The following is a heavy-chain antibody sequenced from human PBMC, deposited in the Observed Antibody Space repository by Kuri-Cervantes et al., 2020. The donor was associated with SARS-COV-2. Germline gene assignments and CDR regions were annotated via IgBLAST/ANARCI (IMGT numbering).Heavy chain of an antibody. Sequence: LSLTCAASGFFLSAYNVNWVRQAPGKGLEWVPSISSSSSYIYYADSVKGRFTISRDNAKNSLYLQMNSLRAEDTAVYYCARESALLSLDYWGQGTLVTVSS. J-gene: IGHJ4*02. V-gene: IGHV3-21*01. CDR2: ISSSSSYI. D-gene: IGHD2-8*01. CDR3: ARESALLSLDY. CDR1: GFFLSAYN.